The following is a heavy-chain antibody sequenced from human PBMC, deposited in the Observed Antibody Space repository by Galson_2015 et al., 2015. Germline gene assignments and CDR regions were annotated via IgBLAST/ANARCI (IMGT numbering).Heavy chain of an antibody. J-gene: IGHJ2*01. Sequence: SVKVSCKASGYTFTSYDINWVRQATGQGLEWMGWMNPNSGNTGYAQKFQGRVTMTRNTSISTAYMELSSLRSEDTAVYYCARAYGDYEGWYFDLWGRGPLVTVSS. CDR1: GYTFTSYD. V-gene: IGHV1-8*01. CDR3: ARAYGDYEGWYFDL. CDR2: MNPNSGNT. D-gene: IGHD4-17*01.